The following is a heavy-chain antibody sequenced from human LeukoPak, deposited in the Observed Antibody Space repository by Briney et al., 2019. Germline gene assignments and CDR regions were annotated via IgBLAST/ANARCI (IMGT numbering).Heavy chain of an antibody. V-gene: IGHV3-30*03. Sequence: GGSLRLSCAASGFIFSGYGMHWVRQAPGKGLEWVAVISYDGDNKYYGDSVKGRFTISRDNSKNTMYLQMNSQRAEDTAVYYCARDHYYDSSGFSPLDYWGQGTLVTVSS. CDR2: ISYDGDNK. CDR1: GFIFSGYG. D-gene: IGHD3-22*01. CDR3: ARDHYYDSSGFSPLDY. J-gene: IGHJ4*02.